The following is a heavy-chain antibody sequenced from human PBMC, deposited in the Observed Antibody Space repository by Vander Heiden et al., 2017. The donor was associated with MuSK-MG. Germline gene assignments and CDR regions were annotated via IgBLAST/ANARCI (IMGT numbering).Heavy chain of an antibody. CDR1: GGTLSSYA. CDR2: VIPILGIA. V-gene: IGHV1-69*04. J-gene: IGHJ6*02. CDR3: ARNSGGGSGRYTRAIYYYYGMDV. Sequence: QVQLVQSGAEVKKPGSSVKVSCKASGGTLSSYAISWVRQAPGQGLEWMGRVIPILGIANYAQKFQGRVTITADKSASTAYMELSSLRSEDTAVYYCARNSGGGSGRYTRAIYYYYGMDVWGQGTTVTVSS. D-gene: IGHD6-19*01.